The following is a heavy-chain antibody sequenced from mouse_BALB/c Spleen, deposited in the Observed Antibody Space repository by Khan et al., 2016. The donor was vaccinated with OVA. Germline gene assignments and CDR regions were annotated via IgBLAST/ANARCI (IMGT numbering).Heavy chain of an antibody. V-gene: IGHV1S81*02. J-gene: IGHJ2*01. Sequence: QVQLQQPGAELVKAGASVKMSCKASGYTFTSYWMHWVKQRLGQGLEWFAETHPTNGRTYYNEKFKSKATLTVDKSSSPAYMLLSGPTFEDSAVYYCSRIKKIVATYFDYGGQGTTLTVSS. CDR2: THPTNGRT. CDR1: GYTFTSYW. CDR3: SRIKKIVATYFDY. D-gene: IGHD1-1*01.